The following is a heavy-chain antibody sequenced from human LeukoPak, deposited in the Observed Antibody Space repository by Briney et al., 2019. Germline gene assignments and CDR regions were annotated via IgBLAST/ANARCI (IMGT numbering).Heavy chain of an antibody. V-gene: IGHV3-7*03. Sequence: GGSLRLSCAASGFTFSNSWMSWVRRAPGKGLEWVANIKQDGSQKYYVDSVKGRFTISRDNAKNSLYLQMNSLRAEDTAVYYCARIAAGLDYWGQGTLVTVSS. J-gene: IGHJ4*02. CDR2: IKQDGSQK. CDR3: ARIAAGLDY. D-gene: IGHD6-6*01. CDR1: GFTFSNSW.